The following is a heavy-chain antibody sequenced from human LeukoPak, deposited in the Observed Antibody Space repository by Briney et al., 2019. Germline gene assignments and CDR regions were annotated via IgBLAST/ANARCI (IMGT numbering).Heavy chain of an antibody. CDR1: GFTFSDYY. J-gene: IGHJ3*02. CDR2: ISSSGSTI. V-gene: IGHV3-11*01. D-gene: IGHD3-22*01. CDR3: ARAEGLLLLIPDAFDI. Sequence: GGSLRLSCAASGFTFSDYYMSWIRQAPGKGLEWVSYISSSGSTIYYADSVKGRFTISRDNAKNSLYLQMNSLRAEDTAVYYCARAEGLLLLIPDAFDIWGQGTMVTVSS.